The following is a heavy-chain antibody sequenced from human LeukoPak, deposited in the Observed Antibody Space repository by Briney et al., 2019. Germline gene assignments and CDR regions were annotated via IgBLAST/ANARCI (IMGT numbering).Heavy chain of an antibody. CDR1: GFTFSNYA. D-gene: IGHD3-9*01. V-gene: IGHV3-23*01. J-gene: IGHJ5*02. CDR2: ILGSGGST. CDR3: AKWGDYDVLTGYYVPDH. Sequence: GGSLRLSCAASGFTFSNYAMSWVRQAPGKGLEWVSAILGSGGSTYYADSVKGRFTVSRDNSKSTLYLQMNSLRAEDTALYYCAKWGDYDVLTGYYVPDHWGQGTLVTVSS.